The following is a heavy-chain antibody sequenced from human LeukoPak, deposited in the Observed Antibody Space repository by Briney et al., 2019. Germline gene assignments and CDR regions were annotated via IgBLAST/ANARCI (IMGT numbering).Heavy chain of an antibody. Sequence: PGGSLRLSCAASGFIFSNYAMSWVRQAPGKGLEWVSSINGGGVNTYYADSVKGRFTISRDNSKNTLYLQMNSLRAEDTAVYYCAKDGWNKWLALFDYWGQGTLVTVSS. CDR3: AKDGWNKWLALFDY. V-gene: IGHV3-23*01. CDR2: INGGGVNT. CDR1: GFIFSNYA. J-gene: IGHJ4*02. D-gene: IGHD6-19*01.